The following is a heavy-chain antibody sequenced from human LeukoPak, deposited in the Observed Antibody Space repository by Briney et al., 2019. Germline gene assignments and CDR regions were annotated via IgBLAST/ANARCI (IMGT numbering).Heavy chain of an antibody. Sequence: SETLSLTCTVSGGSISSSSYYWGWIRQPPGKGPEWIGEINHSGSSNYNPSLKSRVTISVDTSKNQFSLKLSSVTAADTAVYYCARHLSSSWYSVVKRGAFDIWGQGTMVTVSS. V-gene: IGHV4-39*01. CDR2: INHSGSS. CDR1: GGSISSSSYY. D-gene: IGHD6-13*01. CDR3: ARHLSSSWYSVVKRGAFDI. J-gene: IGHJ3*02.